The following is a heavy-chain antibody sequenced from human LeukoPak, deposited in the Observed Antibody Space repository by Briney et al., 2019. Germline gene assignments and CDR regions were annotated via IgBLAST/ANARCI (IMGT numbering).Heavy chain of an antibody. V-gene: IGHV3-53*01. CDR3: ARDSYGDANFDY. CDR1: GFIVNTNY. CDR2: IYADGNT. D-gene: IGHD4-17*01. Sequence: GGSLRLSCAASGFIVNTNYMTWVRQAPGRGLEWVSFIYADGNTYYADSVKGRFTISRDISKNAVYLQMNSLRAEDTAVYYCARDSYGDANFDYWGQGTLVTVSS. J-gene: IGHJ4*02.